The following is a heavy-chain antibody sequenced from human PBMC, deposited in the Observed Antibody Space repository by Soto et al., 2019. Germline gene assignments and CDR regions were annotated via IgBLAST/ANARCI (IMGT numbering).Heavy chain of an antibody. CDR3: AREGQLGY. V-gene: IGHV1-18*01. CDR1: GYTFSKYC. D-gene: IGHD6-6*01. CDR2: ISGYNGNT. J-gene: IGHJ4*02. Sequence: APVEVSCKASGYTFSKYCFSWVRQAPGQGLEWMGWISGYNGNTNYAERLQGRVTMNTDTSTSTAYMELRSLRYDDTAVYYCAREGQLGYWGQGTPVTVSS.